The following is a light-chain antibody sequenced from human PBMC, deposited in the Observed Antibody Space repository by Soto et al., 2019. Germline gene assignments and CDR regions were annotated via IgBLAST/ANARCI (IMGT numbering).Light chain of an antibody. V-gene: IGKV3-20*01. Sequence: EIVLTQSPGTLSLSPGERATLSCRADRSVSDTLLTWFQQKPGQAPRLLIFGTSNRAPGIPDRFSGSGSGKDSTLPISRREPDDFAVYYCQHYGDSPWTFGQGTKVEIK. CDR3: QHYGDSPWT. CDR1: RSVSDTL. CDR2: GTS. J-gene: IGKJ1*01.